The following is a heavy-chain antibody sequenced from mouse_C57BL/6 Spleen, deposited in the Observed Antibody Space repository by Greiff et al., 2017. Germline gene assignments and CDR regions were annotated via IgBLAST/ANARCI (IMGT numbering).Heavy chain of an antibody. J-gene: IGHJ3*01. CDR2: IAPANGNT. CDR1: CFNIKNTY. CDR3: ASLYDGYYLGAY. V-gene: IGHV14-3*01. D-gene: IGHD2-3*01. Sequence: VQLQQSVAELVRPGASVTLSCTASCFNIKNTYMHWVKQRPEQGLAWIGRIAPANGNTKYAPKFQGKATITADTSSNTAYLQLSSLTSEDTAIYYCASLYDGYYLGAYWGQGALVTVSA.